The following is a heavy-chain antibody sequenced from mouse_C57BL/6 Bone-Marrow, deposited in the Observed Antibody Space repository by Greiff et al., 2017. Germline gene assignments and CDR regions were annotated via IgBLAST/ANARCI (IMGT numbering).Heavy chain of an antibody. CDR1: GYSFSGYF. V-gene: IGHV1-20*01. Sequence: VQLQQSGPELVKPGDSVKISCKASGYSFSGYFMNWVMQSHGKSLEWIGRINPYNGDTFYNQKFKGKATLTVDKSSSTAHRELRSLTSEDSAVYYCARGAGDYWGQGTTLTVSS. CDR2: INPYNGDT. CDR3: ARGAGDY. J-gene: IGHJ2*01.